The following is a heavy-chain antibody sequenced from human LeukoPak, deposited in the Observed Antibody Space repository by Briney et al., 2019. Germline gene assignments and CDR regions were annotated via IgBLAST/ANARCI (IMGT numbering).Heavy chain of an antibody. CDR3: QSRFLEWLLDY. Sequence: SETLSLTCTVSGGSISSNNYYWGWIRQPPGKGLEWIGSIYYGGYTYYNPSLKSRVTISVDTSKNQFSLKLSSVTAADTAIYYCQSRFLEWLLDYWGQGTLVTASS. V-gene: IGHV4-39*01. D-gene: IGHD3-3*01. CDR1: GGSISSNNYY. J-gene: IGHJ4*02. CDR2: IYYGGYT.